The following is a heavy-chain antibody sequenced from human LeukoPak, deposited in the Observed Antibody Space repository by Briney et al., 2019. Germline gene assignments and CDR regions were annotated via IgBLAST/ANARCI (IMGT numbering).Heavy chain of an antibody. CDR2: ISSSSSYI. J-gene: IGHJ4*02. CDR1: GFTFSGFA. CDR3: ARDMGYCSGGSCYLFDY. Sequence: GGSLRLSCAASGFTFSGFAMTWVRQAPGKGLEWVSSISSSSSYIYYADSVKGRFTISRDNAKNSLYLQMNSLRAEDTAVYYCARDMGYCSGGSCYLFDYWGQGTLVTVSS. V-gene: IGHV3-21*01. D-gene: IGHD2-15*01.